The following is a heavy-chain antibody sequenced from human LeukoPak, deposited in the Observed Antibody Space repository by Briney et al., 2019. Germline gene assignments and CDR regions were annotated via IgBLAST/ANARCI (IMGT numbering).Heavy chain of an antibody. CDR3: ARRADDILTGYYRFDY. CDR2: IYYSGST. J-gene: IGHJ4*02. Sequence: SETLSLTCTVSGGSISSSSYYWGWIRQPPGKGLEWIGYIYYSGSTNYNPSLKSRVTISVDTSKNQFSLKLSSVTAADTAVYYCARRADDILTGYYRFDYWGQGTLVTVSS. D-gene: IGHD3-9*01. V-gene: IGHV4-61*05. CDR1: GGSISSSSYY.